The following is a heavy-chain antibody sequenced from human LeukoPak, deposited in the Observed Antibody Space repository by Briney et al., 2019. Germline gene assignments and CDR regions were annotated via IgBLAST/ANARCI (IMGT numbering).Heavy chain of an antibody. CDR1: GVTFSDHD. CDR2: VRKKTNSYTT. V-gene: IGHV3-72*01. J-gene: IGHJ4*02. D-gene: IGHD1-26*01. CDR3: ARLVGANN. Sequence: GGSLRLSCAASGVTFSDHDMDWVRQAPGKGLEWVGRVRKKTNSYTTEYVASVKGRFTISRDDSQNSLYLQMNSLTAEDTAVYYCARLVGANNWGQGTLVIVSS.